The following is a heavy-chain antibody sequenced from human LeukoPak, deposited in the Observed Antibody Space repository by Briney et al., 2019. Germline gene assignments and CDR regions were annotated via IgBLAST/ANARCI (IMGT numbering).Heavy chain of an antibody. V-gene: IGHV3-30*02. CDR1: GFTFSSYG. Sequence: GGSLRLSCAASGFTFSSYGMHWVRQAPGKGLEWVAFIRYDGSNKYYADSVKGRFTISRDNSKNTLYLQMNSLRAEDTAVYYCAKGYIGAAAMFSAFDIWGQGTMVTVSS. D-gene: IGHD5-18*01. CDR3: AKGYIGAAAMFSAFDI. J-gene: IGHJ3*02. CDR2: IRYDGSNK.